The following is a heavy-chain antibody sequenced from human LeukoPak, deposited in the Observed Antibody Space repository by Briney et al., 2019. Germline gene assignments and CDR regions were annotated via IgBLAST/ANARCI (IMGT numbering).Heavy chain of an antibody. J-gene: IGHJ4*02. V-gene: IGHV4-39*01. D-gene: IGHD1-26*01. Sequence: SETLSLTCTVSGGSISSSSYYWGWIRQPPGKGLEWIGSIYYSGSTYYNPSLKSRVTISVDTSKNQFSLKLSSVTAADTSVYYCARQKSGSYGLFGYWGQGTLVTVPS. CDR2: IYYSGST. CDR1: GGSISSSSYY. CDR3: ARQKSGSYGLFGY.